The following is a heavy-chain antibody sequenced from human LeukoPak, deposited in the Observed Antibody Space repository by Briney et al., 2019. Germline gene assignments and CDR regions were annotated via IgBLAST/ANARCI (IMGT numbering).Heavy chain of an antibody. CDR3: ARADCSSTSCYSGGYWFDP. J-gene: IGHJ5*02. Sequence: ASVKVSCKASGYTFTGYYMHWVRQAPGQGLEWMGWINPNSGGTNYAQKFQGRVTMTRDTYISTAYMELSRLRSDDTAVYYCARADCSSTSCYSGGYWFDPWGQGTLVTVSS. D-gene: IGHD2-2*01. CDR2: INPNSGGT. V-gene: IGHV1-2*02. CDR1: GYTFTGYY.